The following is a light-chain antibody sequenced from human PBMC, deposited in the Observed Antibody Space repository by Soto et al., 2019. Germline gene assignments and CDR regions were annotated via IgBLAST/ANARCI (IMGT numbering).Light chain of an antibody. V-gene: IGKV1-27*01. CDR1: PDIGNN. CDR2: LTS. CDR3: QKYNSVPAT. J-gene: IGKJ1*01. Sequence: DIHMTQSPSSLSASVGDRVTIICRASPDIGNNLARYQQKPGQVPKLLIHLTSTLQSGVPSLFSGSGAGTDFTLTISSLQPEDVASYDCQKYNSVPATFGQGTKVEI.